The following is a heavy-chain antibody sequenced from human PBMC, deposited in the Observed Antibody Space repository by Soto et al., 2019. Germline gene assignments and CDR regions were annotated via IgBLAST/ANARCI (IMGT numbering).Heavy chain of an antibody. D-gene: IGHD6-13*01. CDR3: ARGRIAAAGPGNWFDP. CDR2: TYYRSKWYN. CDR1: GDSVSSNSAA. J-gene: IGHJ5*02. Sequence: SQTLSLTCVISGDSVSSNSAAWNWIRQSPSRGLEWLGRTYYRSKWYNDYAVSVKSRITINPDISKNQFSLQLNSVTPEDTAVYYCARGRIAAAGPGNWFDPWGQGTLVTVSS. V-gene: IGHV6-1*01.